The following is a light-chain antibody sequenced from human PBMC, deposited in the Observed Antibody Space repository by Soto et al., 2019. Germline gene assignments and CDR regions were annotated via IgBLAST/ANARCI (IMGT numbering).Light chain of an antibody. V-gene: IGKV1-5*03. Sequence: DIQMTQSPSTLSASVGDRVTITCRASQSISSWLAWHQHKPGKAPKLLISKASSLESGVPSRFSGSGSGTEFTLTISSLQPDDFATYYCQHYNSYSEAFGQGTKVELK. CDR1: QSISSW. CDR2: KAS. CDR3: QHYNSYSEA. J-gene: IGKJ1*01.